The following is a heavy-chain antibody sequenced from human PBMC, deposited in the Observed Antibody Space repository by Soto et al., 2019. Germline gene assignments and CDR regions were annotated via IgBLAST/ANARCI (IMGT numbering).Heavy chain of an antibody. Sequence: GASVKVSCKTSGYTFSSYDINWVRQAPEEGLDWVGWISGYNGDTDYAQKFHGRVTLTTDTSTRTAYMELRSLSSADTAVYYCASLAAAGTGMRYWG. V-gene: IGHV1-18*01. CDR3: ASLAAAGTGMRY. D-gene: IGHD6-13*01. J-gene: IGHJ4*01. CDR2: ISGYNGDT. CDR1: GYTFSSYD.